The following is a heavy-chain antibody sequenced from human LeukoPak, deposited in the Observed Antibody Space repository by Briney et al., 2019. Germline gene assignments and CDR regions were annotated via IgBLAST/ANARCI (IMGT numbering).Heavy chain of an antibody. V-gene: IGHV4-39*01. D-gene: IGHD5-24*01. Sequence: SETLSLTCTVSGGSISSSSYYWGWIRQPPGKGLEWIGSIYYSGSTYYNPSLKSRVTISVDSSKNQFSLRLSSVTTADTAVYYCAKSDGYGLIDYWGQGTLVTVSS. CDR2: IYYSGST. J-gene: IGHJ4*02. CDR3: AKSDGYGLIDY. CDR1: GGSISSSSYY.